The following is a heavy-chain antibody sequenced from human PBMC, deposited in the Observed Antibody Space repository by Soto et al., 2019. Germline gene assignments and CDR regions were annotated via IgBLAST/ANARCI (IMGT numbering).Heavy chain of an antibody. CDR1: GFTFSSYG. CDR2: IWYDGSNK. Sequence: GGSLRLSCAASGFTFSSYGMHWVRQAPGKGLEWVAVIWYDGSNKYYADSVKGRFTISRDNSKNTLYLQMNSLRAEDTAVYYCAKGSYYDILTGYYYYYGMDAWGQGTTVTVSS. D-gene: IGHD3-9*01. CDR3: AKGSYYDILTGYYYYYGMDA. V-gene: IGHV3-33*06. J-gene: IGHJ6*02.